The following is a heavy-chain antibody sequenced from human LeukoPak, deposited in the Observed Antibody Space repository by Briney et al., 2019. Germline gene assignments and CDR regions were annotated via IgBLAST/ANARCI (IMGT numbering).Heavy chain of an antibody. V-gene: IGHV3-13*04. D-gene: IGHD3-10*01. J-gene: IGHJ4*02. CDR3: ARGYGSGSYYNFDY. Sequence: GGSLRLSCVASGFTFDDYSMHWVRHATGKGLEWVSAIGTAGDTYYPGSVKGRFTISRENAKNSLYLQMNSLRAGDTAVYYCARGYGSGSYYNFDYWGQGTLVTVSS. CDR2: IGTAGDT. CDR1: GFTFDDYS.